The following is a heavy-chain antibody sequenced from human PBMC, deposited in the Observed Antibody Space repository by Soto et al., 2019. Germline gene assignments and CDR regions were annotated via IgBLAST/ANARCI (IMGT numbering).Heavy chain of an antibody. D-gene: IGHD6-6*01. CDR2: INHSGST. CDR1: GGSFSGYY. J-gene: IGHJ6*02. CDR3: ASSIAARPGSYYYYYGMAV. V-gene: IGHV4-34*01. Sequence: SETLSLTCAVYGGSFSGYYWSWIRQPPGKGLEWIGEINHSGSTNYNPSLKSRVTISVDTSKNQFSLKLSSVTAADTAVYYCASSIAARPGSYYYYYGMAVWGQGTTVTVSS.